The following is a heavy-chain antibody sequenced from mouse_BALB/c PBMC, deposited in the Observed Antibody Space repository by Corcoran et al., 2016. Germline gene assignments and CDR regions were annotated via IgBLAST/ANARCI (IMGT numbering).Heavy chain of an antibody. CDR2: ISYDGSN. CDR1: GYSITSGYY. V-gene: IGHV3-6*02. Sequence: DVQLQESGPGLVKPSQSLSLTCSVTGYSITSGYYWNWIRQFPGNKLEWMGYISYDGSNNYNPSLKNRISITRDTSKNQFFLKLNSVTTEDTATYYCARGSSAMIPFAYWGQGTLVTVSA. J-gene: IGHJ3*01. CDR3: ARGSSAMIPFAY. D-gene: IGHD2-4*01.